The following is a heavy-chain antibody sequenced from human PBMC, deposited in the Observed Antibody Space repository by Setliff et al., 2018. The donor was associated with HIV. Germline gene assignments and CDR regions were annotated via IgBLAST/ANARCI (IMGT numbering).Heavy chain of an antibody. CDR1: GYIFTDYY. D-gene: IGHD3-9*01. Sequence: ASVKVSCKASGYIFTDYYMHWVRQAPGQELGWMGRINPNSGGTNYAQKFQGRVTMTRDTSISTAYTELSSLRSEDTALYFCARGAEDLAINPPSFDYYFDYWGQGTPVTVSS. V-gene: IGHV1-2*06. CDR3: ARGAEDLAINPPSFDYYFDY. CDR2: INPNSGGT. J-gene: IGHJ4*02.